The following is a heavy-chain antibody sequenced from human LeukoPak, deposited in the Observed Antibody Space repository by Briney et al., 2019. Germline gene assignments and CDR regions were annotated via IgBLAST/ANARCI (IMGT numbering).Heavy chain of an antibody. D-gene: IGHD2-15*01. J-gene: IGHJ3*02. Sequence: PSETLSLTCTVSGASISSSSYSWGWIRQPPGKGLEWIGSIYYSGSTYYNPSLKSRVIISVDTSKNQFSLKLSSVTAADTAVYYCARHKAAAENDAFDIWGQGTMVTVSS. CDR1: GASISSSSYS. V-gene: IGHV4-39*01. CDR3: ARHKAAAENDAFDI. CDR2: IYYSGST.